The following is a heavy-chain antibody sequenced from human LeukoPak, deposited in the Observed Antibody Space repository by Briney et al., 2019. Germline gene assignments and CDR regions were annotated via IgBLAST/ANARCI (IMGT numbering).Heavy chain of an antibody. CDR3: ARLGYCTNRVCFVGPDY. V-gene: IGHV3-7*01. D-gene: IGHD2-8*01. J-gene: IGHJ4*02. Sequence: GGSLRLSCAASGFTFSSYWMSWVRQAPGNGLEWVANIKQDGSEKYYVDSVKGRFTISRDNAKNSLYLQMNSLRAEDTAVYYCARLGYCTNRVCFVGPDYWGQGTLVTVSS. CDR2: IKQDGSEK. CDR1: GFTFSSYW.